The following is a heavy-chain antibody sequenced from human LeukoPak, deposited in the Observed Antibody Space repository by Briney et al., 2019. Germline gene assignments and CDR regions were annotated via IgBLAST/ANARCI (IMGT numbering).Heavy chain of an antibody. V-gene: IGHV4-38-2*02. J-gene: IGHJ4*02. CDR3: ARGLIEYYDRRFDY. D-gene: IGHD3-22*01. CDR1: AYSISSGYY. CDR2: INHSGST. Sequence: SETLSLTCTVSAYSISSGYYWSWIRQPPGKGLEWIGEINHSGSTNYNPSLKSRVTISVDTSKNQFSLKLSSVTAADTAVYYCARGLIEYYDRRFDYWGQGTLVTVSS.